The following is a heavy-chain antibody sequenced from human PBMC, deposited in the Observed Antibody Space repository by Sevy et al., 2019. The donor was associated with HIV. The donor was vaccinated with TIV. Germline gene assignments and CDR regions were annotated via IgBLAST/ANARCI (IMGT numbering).Heavy chain of an antibody. J-gene: IGHJ6*02. CDR3: ARGRGYGPGSYFLGPGRNFYGMDV. CDR1: GGSFSGYY. V-gene: IGHV4-34*01. Sequence: SETLSLTCAVYGGSFSGYYWSWIRQPPGKGLEWIGEINHSGSTNNNPSLKSRVTISVDTSKNQFSLKLSSVTAADTAVYYCARGRGYGPGSYFLGPGRNFYGMDVWGQGTTVTVSS. CDR2: INHSGST. D-gene: IGHD3-10*01.